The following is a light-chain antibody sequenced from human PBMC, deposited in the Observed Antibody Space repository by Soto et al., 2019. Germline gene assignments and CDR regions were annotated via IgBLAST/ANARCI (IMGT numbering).Light chain of an antibody. Sequence: EIVLTQSPATLSLSPGERATLSCRASQTLTSNYLAWYQQKPGQAPRLLIHGAASRATGIPDRFSGSGSGKAFTLTISRLEPEDFVVYYCQQSSESVLTFGGRTKVEIK. CDR2: GAA. CDR3: QQSSESVLT. V-gene: IGKV3-20*01. CDR1: QTLTSNY. J-gene: IGKJ4*01.